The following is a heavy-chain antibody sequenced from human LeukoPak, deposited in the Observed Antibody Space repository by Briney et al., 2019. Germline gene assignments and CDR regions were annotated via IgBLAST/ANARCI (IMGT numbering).Heavy chain of an antibody. CDR3: ARRGGVRGTSHYYGMDV. Sequence: GWSLRLSCAPSGFTLITFEMNWVRQAPGRGLEWLSYISNDGSTTDYADSMKGRFNISRDNDKNSLYLQMKSLTAEDTGVYYCARRGGVRGTSHYYGMDVWGRGTTVTVSS. J-gene: IGHJ6*02. CDR1: GFTLITFE. V-gene: IGHV3-48*03. CDR2: ISNDGSTT. D-gene: IGHD3-10*01.